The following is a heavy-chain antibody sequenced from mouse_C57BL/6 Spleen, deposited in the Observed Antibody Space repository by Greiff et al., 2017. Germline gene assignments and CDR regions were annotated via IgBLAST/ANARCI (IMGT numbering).Heavy chain of an antibody. CDR2: IHPNSGST. CDR3: AGEGTVVAAY. V-gene: IGHV1-64*01. CDR1: GYTFTSYW. Sequence: VQLQQPGAELVKPGASVKLSCKASGYTFTSYWMHWVKQRPGQGLEWIGMIHPNSGSTNYNEKFKSKATLTVDKSSSTAYMQRSSLTSEDSAVYYGAGEGTVVAAYWGQGTTLTVSS. D-gene: IGHD1-1*01. J-gene: IGHJ2*01.